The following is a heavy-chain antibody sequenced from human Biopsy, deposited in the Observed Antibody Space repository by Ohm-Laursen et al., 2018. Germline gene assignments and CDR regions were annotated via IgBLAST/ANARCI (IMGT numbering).Heavy chain of an antibody. Sequence: VTLSLTCTVSGTSLSNFYWSWIRQPAGKGLEWIGRIFPTGITNYNPSLKSRVTMSVDTSKNEFSLRLTSVTAADTAVYYCARGSLKMDYWGQGTLVTVSS. CDR2: IFPTGIT. J-gene: IGHJ4*02. CDR3: ARGSLKMDY. CDR1: GTSLSNFY. V-gene: IGHV4-4*07. D-gene: IGHD3-9*01.